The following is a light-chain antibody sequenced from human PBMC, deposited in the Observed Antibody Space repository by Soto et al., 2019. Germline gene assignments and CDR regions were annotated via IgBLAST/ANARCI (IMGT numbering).Light chain of an antibody. J-gene: IGLJ1*01. Sequence: QSVLTQLAAVSGSPGQSIAISCTGTSSDVGAFNYVSWYQQHPGKAPKFMIFDVSSRPSGVSDCFSGSKSGNTASLTISGLQTEDEADYYCASYTTSSTYVFGTGTKSPS. CDR2: DVS. CDR3: ASYTTSSTYV. V-gene: IGLV2-14*03. CDR1: SSDVGAFNY.